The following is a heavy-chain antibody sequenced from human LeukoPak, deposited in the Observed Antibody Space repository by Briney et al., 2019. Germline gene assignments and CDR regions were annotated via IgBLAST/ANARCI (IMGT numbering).Heavy chain of an antibody. Sequence: PGGSLRLSCAASGFTFSSYAMSWVRQAPGKGLEWGSAISGSGGSTYSADSVKGRFTISRDNSKNTLYLQINSLRAEDTAVYYCAKPISSGWYSFDYWGQGTLVTVSS. CDR3: AKPISSGWYSFDY. CDR1: GFTFSSYA. CDR2: ISGSGGST. J-gene: IGHJ4*02. V-gene: IGHV3-23*01. D-gene: IGHD6-19*01.